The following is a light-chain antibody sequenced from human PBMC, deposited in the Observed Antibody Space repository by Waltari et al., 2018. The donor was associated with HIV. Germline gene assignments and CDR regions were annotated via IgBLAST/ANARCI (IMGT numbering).Light chain of an antibody. V-gene: IGKV3-11*01. CDR3: HQRSTWPRT. CDR1: QSVSNY. CDR2: DAS. J-gene: IGKJ1*01. Sequence: EIVLTQSPATLSLSLGERATLSCRASQSVSNYLAWYQQKSGQAPRLLIYDASNRATGIPARFSASGSGTDFTLTISSLQPEDFAFYYCHQRSTWPRTFGQGTKVEIK.